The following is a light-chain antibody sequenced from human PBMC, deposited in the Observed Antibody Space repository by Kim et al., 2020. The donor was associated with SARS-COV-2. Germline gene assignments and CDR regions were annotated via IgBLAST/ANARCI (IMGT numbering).Light chain of an antibody. CDR2: SDN. CDR3: AAWDDSLNVWV. Sequence: QSVLTQPPSASGTPEQRVTISCSGGTSNIGSNTVNWYQQLPGTAPKLLIYSDNHRPSGVPDRFSGSKSGTSGSLAISGLQSEDEADYYCAAWDDSLNVWVFGGGTQLTVL. J-gene: IGLJ3*02. V-gene: IGLV1-44*01. CDR1: TSNIGSNT.